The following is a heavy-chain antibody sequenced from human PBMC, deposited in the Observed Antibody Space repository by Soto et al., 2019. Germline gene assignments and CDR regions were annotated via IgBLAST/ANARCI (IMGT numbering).Heavy chain of an antibody. CDR3: AIDFWSGYSWFGKLLHPDY. CDR1: GGTFSSYT. D-gene: IGHD3-3*01. CDR2: IIPILGIA. Sequence: ASVKVSCKASGGTFSSYTISWVRQAPGQGLEWMGRIIPILGIANYAQKFQGRVTITADKSTSTAYMELSSLRSEDTAVYYCAIDFWSGYSWFGKLLHPDYWGQGTLVTVSS. V-gene: IGHV1-69*02. J-gene: IGHJ4*02.